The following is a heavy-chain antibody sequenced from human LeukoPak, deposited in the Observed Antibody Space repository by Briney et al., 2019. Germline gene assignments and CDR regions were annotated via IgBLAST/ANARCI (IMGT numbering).Heavy chain of an antibody. Sequence: GASVKVSCKASGYTFTGYYMHWVRQAPGQGLEWMGWINPNSGGTNYAQKFQGRVTMTRDMSTSTVYMELSSLRSEDTAVYYCARRYGSGSYNYMDVWGKGTTVTISS. CDR3: ARRYGSGSYNYMDV. CDR2: INPNSGGT. D-gene: IGHD3-10*01. V-gene: IGHV1-2*02. J-gene: IGHJ6*03. CDR1: GYTFTGYY.